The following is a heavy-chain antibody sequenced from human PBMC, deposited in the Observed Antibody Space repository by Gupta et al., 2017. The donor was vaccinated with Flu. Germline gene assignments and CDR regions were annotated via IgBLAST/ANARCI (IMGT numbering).Heavy chain of an antibody. CDR1: SLNSGSYF. CDR2: VYFNGDT. CDR3: ARRGAYFFDY. Sequence: SLNSGSYFWSWIRQHPGKGLEWIGYVYFNGDTYYNPSLQSRVSISVDTSKNHFSLEVGSVTAADTAVYYCARRGAYFFDYWGQGTLVRVS. V-gene: IGHV4-31*02. J-gene: IGHJ4*02. D-gene: IGHD3-16*01.